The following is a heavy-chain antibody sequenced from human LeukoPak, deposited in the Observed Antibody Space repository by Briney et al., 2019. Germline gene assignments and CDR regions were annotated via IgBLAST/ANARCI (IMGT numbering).Heavy chain of an antibody. Sequence: SETLSLTCTASGGSISSDYWSWIRQPAGKGLEWIGRIYPSGSTNYNPSLKSRVTMSVDTSKNQFSLKLSSVIAADTAVYYCARDTHDYSRPGVPFDYWGQGTLVTVSS. CDR3: ARDTHDYSRPGVPFDY. D-gene: IGHD4-11*01. CDR2: IYPSGST. V-gene: IGHV4-4*07. CDR1: GGSISSDY. J-gene: IGHJ4*02.